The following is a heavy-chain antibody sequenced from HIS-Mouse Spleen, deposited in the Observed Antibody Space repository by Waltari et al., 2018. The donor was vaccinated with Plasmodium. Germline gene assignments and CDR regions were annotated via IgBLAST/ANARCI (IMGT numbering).Heavy chain of an antibody. Sequence: QVQLQQWGAGLLKPSETLSLTCAVYGGSFSGYYWRWIRQPPGRGLERIGEINHSGSTNYNPSLKSRVTISVDTSKNQFSLKLSSVTAADTAVYYCARGVGYCSGGSCDHYFDYWGQGTLVTVSS. J-gene: IGHJ4*02. CDR1: GGSFSGYY. CDR3: ARGVGYCSGGSCDHYFDY. CDR2: INHSGST. D-gene: IGHD2-15*01. V-gene: IGHV4-34*01.